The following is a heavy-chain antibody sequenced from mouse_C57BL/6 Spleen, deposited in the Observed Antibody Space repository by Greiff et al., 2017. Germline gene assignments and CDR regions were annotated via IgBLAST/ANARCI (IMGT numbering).Heavy chain of an antibody. CDR3: ARGRYSNFEGFAY. Sequence: QVQLQQSGAELARPGASVKLSCKASGYTFTSYGISWVKQRTGQGLEWIGEIYPRSGNTYYNEKFKGKATLTADKSSSTAYMQLLSLTSEDSAVYYCARGRYSNFEGFAYWGQGTLVTVSA. CDR2: IYPRSGNT. J-gene: IGHJ3*01. CDR1: GYTFTSYG. V-gene: IGHV1-81*01. D-gene: IGHD2-5*01.